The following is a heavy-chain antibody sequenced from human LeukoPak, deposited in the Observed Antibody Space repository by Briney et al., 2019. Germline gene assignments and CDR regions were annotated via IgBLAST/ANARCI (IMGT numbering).Heavy chain of an antibody. CDR3: ARVDLLTGYYFFDY. D-gene: IGHD3-9*01. J-gene: IGHJ4*02. CDR2: IRGDNGNT. Sequence: ASVKVSCKASGYTFSNYGISWVRQAPGQGLEWVGWIRGDNGNTNYAQRLQGRVTMTTDTSTSTAYMELRSLGSDETAVYYCARVDLLTGYYFFDYWGQGTLVTVSS. CDR1: GYTFSNYG. V-gene: IGHV1-18*01.